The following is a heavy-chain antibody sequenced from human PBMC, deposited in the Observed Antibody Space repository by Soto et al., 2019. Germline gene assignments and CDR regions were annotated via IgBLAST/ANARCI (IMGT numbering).Heavy chain of an antibody. CDR3: EREGGGYRFDY. Sequence: QVRLQESGPGLVKPSETLSLTCAVSGTSFGTYYWSWIRQPPGKGLEWIGYIFYSGNLKYNPSLKSRLTIAVDPPKNKISLRLTSGTAEDTAEYYCEREGGGYRFDYWGQGALVTVAS. CDR2: IFYSGNL. D-gene: IGHD1-26*01. CDR1: GTSFGTYY. V-gene: IGHV4-59*01. J-gene: IGHJ4*02.